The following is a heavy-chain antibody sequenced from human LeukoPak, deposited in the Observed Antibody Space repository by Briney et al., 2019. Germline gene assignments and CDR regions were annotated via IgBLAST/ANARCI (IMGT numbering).Heavy chain of an antibody. CDR3: ARDRTHAGSGPGVYYYYYYGMDV. Sequence: PGGSLRLSCAASGFTFSSYAMHWVRQAPGKGLEWVAVISYDGSNKYYADSVKGRFTISRDNSKNTLYLRMNSLRAEDTAVYYCARDRTHAGSGPGVYYYYYYGMDVWGKGTTVTVSS. D-gene: IGHD3-10*01. CDR1: GFTFSSYA. V-gene: IGHV3-30*04. J-gene: IGHJ6*04. CDR2: ISYDGSNK.